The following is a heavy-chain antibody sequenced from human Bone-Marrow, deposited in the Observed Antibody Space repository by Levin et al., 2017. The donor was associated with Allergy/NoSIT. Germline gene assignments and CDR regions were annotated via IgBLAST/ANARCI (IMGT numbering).Heavy chain of an antibody. V-gene: IGHV4-59*01. CDR3: ARGGELVIAVAGEDQGQFDY. CDR2: IYYSGST. Sequence: RSQTLSLTCTVSGGSISSYYWSWIRQPPGKGLEWIGYIYYSGSTNYNPSLKSRVTISVDTSKNQFSLKLSSVTAADTAVYYCARGGELVIAVAGEDQGQFDYWGQGTLVTVSS. CDR1: GGSISSYY. D-gene: IGHD6-19*01. J-gene: IGHJ4*02.